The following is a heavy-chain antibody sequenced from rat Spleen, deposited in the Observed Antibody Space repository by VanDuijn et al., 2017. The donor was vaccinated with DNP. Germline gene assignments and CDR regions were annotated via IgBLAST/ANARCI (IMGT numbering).Heavy chain of an antibody. CDR2: ISYDGSST. V-gene: IGHV5-7*01. J-gene: IGHJ2*01. Sequence: EVLLVESDGGLVQPGRSLKLSCAVSGFTFNDYYMAWVRQAPTKGLEWVATISYDGSSTYYRDSVKGRFTISRDNAQSTLYLQMDSLRSEDTATYSCAGHREGGGPLDYWGQGVMVTVSS. D-gene: IGHD1-11*01. CDR1: GFTFNDYY. CDR3: AGHREGGGPLDY.